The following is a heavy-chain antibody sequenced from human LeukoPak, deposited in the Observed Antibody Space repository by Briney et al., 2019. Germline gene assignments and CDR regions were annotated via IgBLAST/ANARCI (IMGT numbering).Heavy chain of an antibody. Sequence: SGPTLVKPTQTLTLTCTFSGFSLSTSGVGVGWIRQPPGKALEWIVSMYYSGSIYYNSSLKSRITVSADTSKNQLSLKLSSVTAADTAVYYCARHVDSGWYRGLDIWGQGTMVTVSS. D-gene: IGHD6-19*01. CDR1: GFSLSTSGVG. J-gene: IGHJ3*02. CDR3: ARHVDSGWYRGLDI. CDR2: MYYSGSI. V-gene: IGHV4-39*01.